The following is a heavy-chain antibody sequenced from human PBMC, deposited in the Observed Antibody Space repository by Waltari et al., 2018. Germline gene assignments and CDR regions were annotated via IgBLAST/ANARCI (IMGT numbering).Heavy chain of an antibody. D-gene: IGHD6-13*01. V-gene: IGHV4-38-2*01. CDR2: IYHSGST. CDR1: GYSISSGYY. CDR3: ARRAAITAAGPTYYMDV. J-gene: IGHJ6*03. Sequence: QVQLQESGPGLVKPSETLSLTCAVSGYSISSGYYWGWIRQPPGKGLEWIVNIYHSGSTHYNPSLKSRVTISVDTSKTQFSLKLSSVTAADTAVYYCARRAAITAAGPTYYMDVWGKGTTVTVSS.